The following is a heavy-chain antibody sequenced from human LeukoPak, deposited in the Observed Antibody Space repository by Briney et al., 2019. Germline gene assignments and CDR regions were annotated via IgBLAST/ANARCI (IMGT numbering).Heavy chain of an antibody. Sequence: ASVKVSCKASGYTFTSYDINWVRQATGQGLEWMGWMNPNSGNTGYAQKFQGRVTMTRNTSISTAYMELSSLRSEDTAVYYCARDNIAVAGQYDYWGQGTLVTVSS. V-gene: IGHV1-8*01. J-gene: IGHJ4*02. CDR1: GYTFTSYD. CDR2: MNPNSGNT. D-gene: IGHD6-19*01. CDR3: ARDNIAVAGQYDY.